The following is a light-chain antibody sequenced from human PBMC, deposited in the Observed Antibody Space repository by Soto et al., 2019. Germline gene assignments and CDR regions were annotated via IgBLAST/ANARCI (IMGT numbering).Light chain of an antibody. V-gene: IGKV1-6*01. CDR2: AAS. Sequence: AIQMTQSPSSLSASLGDRVTITCRASQGIRNDLGWYQQKPGKAPRLLIYAASSLQSGVPSKFSGSGSGTDFTLNIRSLQPEDFATYYCLQDYSYPWTFGQGTKVQI. CDR1: QGIRND. J-gene: IGKJ1*01. CDR3: LQDYSYPWT.